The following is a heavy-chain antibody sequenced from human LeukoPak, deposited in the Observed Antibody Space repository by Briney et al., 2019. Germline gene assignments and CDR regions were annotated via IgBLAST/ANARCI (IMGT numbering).Heavy chain of an antibody. V-gene: IGHV4-39*01. CDR1: GGSISNNNYY. CDR2: IYYSGSP. D-gene: IGHD1-1*01. CDR3: ATWRTAKTGFDY. Sequence: PSEALSLTCTVSGGSISNNNYYWAWIRQPPGKGLECIGSIYYSGSPYYNPSLKSRVTISVDTSKNQFSLRLSSVTAADTAVYYCATWRTAKTGFDYWGQGTLVTVSS. J-gene: IGHJ4*02.